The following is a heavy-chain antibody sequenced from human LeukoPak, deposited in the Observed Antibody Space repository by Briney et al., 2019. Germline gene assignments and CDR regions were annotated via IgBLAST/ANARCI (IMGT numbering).Heavy chain of an antibody. V-gene: IGHV4-39*01. D-gene: IGHD4/OR15-4a*01. CDR3: VRHDGRGGATMGAFDS. CDR2: VYYGRTT. J-gene: IGHJ5*01. CDR1: GFTVSSNY. Sequence: GSLRLSCATSGFTVSSNYMSWIRQSPGKGLEWIGSVYYGRTTYYSPSLDSRVTISLDTSANQFSLQLNSVTAADTAVYYCVRHDGRGGATMGAFDSWGQGSLVTVSS.